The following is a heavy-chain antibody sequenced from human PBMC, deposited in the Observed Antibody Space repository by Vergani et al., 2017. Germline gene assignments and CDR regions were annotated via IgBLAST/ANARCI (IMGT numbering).Heavy chain of an antibody. V-gene: IGHV3-30*03. CDR2: ISYDGTQK. D-gene: IGHD6-13*01. CDR1: GFTSSYYG. J-gene: IGHJ4*02. Sequence: QVHLVESGGGVVQPGRSLRLSCVVSGFTSSYYGMHWVRQAPGKGLEWVAVISYDGTQKYYADSVKGRFTISRDNSKSTLYLQMNSLRTEDTAVYYCAXGPIYSSNWYVDQWGQGTLVTVSS. CDR3: AXGPIYSSNWYVDQ.